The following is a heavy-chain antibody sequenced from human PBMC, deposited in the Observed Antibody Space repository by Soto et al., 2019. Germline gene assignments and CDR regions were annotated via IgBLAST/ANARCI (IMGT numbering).Heavy chain of an antibody. CDR2: VHYSGNT. CDR1: GGSISNFY. J-gene: IGHJ6*02. CDR3: ARHKDAGSDRGGMDV. Sequence: QVQLQESGPGLVKPSETLSLTCTVSGGSISNFYWTWIRQPPGKGLEWIGNVHYSGNTNYNPSLTSRVTTSADTAKNQLSLNLSSVTAADPAGYYCARHKDAGSDRGGMDVWGQGTTVTVSS. V-gene: IGHV4-59*08. D-gene: IGHD6-25*01.